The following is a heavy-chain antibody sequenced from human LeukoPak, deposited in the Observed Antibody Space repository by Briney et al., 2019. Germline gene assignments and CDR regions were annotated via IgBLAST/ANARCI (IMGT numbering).Heavy chain of an antibody. V-gene: IGHV4-38-2*02. CDR1: GYSISSGYY. CDR2: IYHSGST. Sequence: SETLSLTCTVSGYSISSGYYWGWLRQPPGKGLEWIGSIYHSGSTYYNPSLKSRVTISVDTSKNQFSLKLSSVTAADTAVYYCARQKLLQGRFDYWGQGTLVTVSS. J-gene: IGHJ4*02. D-gene: IGHD2-15*01. CDR3: ARQKLLQGRFDY.